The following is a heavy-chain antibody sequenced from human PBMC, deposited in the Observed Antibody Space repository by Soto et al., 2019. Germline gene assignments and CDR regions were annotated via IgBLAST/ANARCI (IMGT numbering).Heavy chain of an antibody. CDR3: SVRGYSVNGMDV. CDR1: GFTFRSNS. J-gene: IGHJ6*02. D-gene: IGHD5-18*01. V-gene: IGHV3-30-3*01. CDR2: ISYDGSNK. Sequence: QVQLVESGGGVVQPGRSLRLSCAASGFTFRSNSMHWVRQAPGKGLEWVAVISYDGSNKYFADSVEGRFTISRDNSMNTLYLQMNSLRAEDTAVYYCSVRGYSVNGMDVWGQGTTVIVSS.